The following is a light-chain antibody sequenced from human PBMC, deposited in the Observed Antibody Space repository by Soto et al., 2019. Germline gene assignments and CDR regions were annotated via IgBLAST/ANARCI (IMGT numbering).Light chain of an antibody. CDR1: QTTDSW. V-gene: IGKV1-5*03. CDR3: QQYHIYSGT. J-gene: IGKJ1*01. Sequence: DIQMTQSPSTLSASVGDRVTITCRASQTTDSWLTWYQQRPGKPPNLLIYKASTLASGVPSRFSGSGSGTEFTLTINSLQPDDFATYYCQQYHIYSGTVGQGTKVDIK. CDR2: KAS.